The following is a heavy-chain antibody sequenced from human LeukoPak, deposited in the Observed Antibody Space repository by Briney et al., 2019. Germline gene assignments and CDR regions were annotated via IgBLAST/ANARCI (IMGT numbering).Heavy chain of an antibody. V-gene: IGHV1-69*13. CDR1: GYTLTELS. CDR3: ARGYCSSTSCYPSYYYYYTDV. CDR2: IIPIFGTA. J-gene: IGHJ6*03. Sequence: SVKVSCKVSGYTLTELSMHWVRQAPGQGLEWMGGIIPIFGTANYAQKFQGRVTITADESTSTAYMELSSLRSEDTAVYYCARGYCSSTSCYPSYYYYYTDVWGKGTTVTVSS. D-gene: IGHD2-2*01.